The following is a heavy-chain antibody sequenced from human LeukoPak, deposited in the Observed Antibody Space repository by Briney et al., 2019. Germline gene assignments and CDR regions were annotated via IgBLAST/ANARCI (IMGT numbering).Heavy chain of an antibody. CDR3: ARRGVVLQAGFQH. Sequence: GESLKISCKGSGYSFTSYWIGWVHQMPGKGLEWMGIIYPGDSDTRYSPSFQGQVTISADKSISTAYLQWSSLKASDTAMYYCARRGVVLQAGFQHWGQGTLVTVSS. D-gene: IGHD2-8*02. V-gene: IGHV5-51*07. CDR1: GYSFTSYW. CDR2: IYPGDSDT. J-gene: IGHJ1*01.